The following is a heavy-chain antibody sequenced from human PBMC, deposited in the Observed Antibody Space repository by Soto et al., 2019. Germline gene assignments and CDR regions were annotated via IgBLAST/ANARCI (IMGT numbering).Heavy chain of an antibody. Sequence: PGGSLRLSCSAFGFTFGEDSMSWFRQAPGKGLEWVGFIRSKGYGGTAEYAASVKGRFTISRDDSKSIAYLQMNSLKTEDTAVYYCTRGVGRFLERVTPYNWFDPWGQGTLVTVSS. CDR3: TRGVGRFLERVTPYNWFDP. D-gene: IGHD3-3*01. CDR1: GFTFGEDS. J-gene: IGHJ5*02. CDR2: IRSKGYGGTA. V-gene: IGHV3-49*03.